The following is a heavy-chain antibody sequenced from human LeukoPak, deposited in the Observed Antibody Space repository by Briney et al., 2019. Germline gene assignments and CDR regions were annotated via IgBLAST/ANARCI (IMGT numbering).Heavy chain of an antibody. V-gene: IGHV3-23*01. Sequence: PGGSLRLSCAASGFTFSNYWLSWVRQAPGKGLEWVSVISGSGGSTYYADSVKGRFTVSRDNSKNTLYLQMNSLRAEDTAVYYCAKSILLWKWFDPWGQGTLVTVSS. CDR1: GFTFSNYW. CDR3: AKSILLWKWFDP. D-gene: IGHD2-15*01. J-gene: IGHJ5*02. CDR2: ISGSGGST.